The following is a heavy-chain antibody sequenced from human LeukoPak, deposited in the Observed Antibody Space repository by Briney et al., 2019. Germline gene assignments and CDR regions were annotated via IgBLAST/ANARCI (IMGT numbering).Heavy chain of an antibody. V-gene: IGHV3-30*04. Sequence: PGGSLRLSCAASGFTFSSYAMHWVRQAPGKGLEWVAVISYDGSNKYYADSVKGRFTISRDNSKNTLYLQMNSLRAEDTAVYYCARDGGIVYDMDVWGQGTTVTVSS. CDR1: GFTFSSYA. CDR3: ARDGGIVYDMDV. D-gene: IGHD2-21*01. CDR2: ISYDGSNK. J-gene: IGHJ6*02.